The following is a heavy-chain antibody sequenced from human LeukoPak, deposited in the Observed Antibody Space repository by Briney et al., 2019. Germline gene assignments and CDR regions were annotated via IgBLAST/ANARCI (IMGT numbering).Heavy chain of an antibody. CDR2: ISGSGGST. D-gene: IGHD6-13*01. J-gene: IGHJ4*02. CDR3: AKDVVGSSSWSDY. Sequence: GGSLRLSCAASGFTFSSYAMSWVRQAPGEGLEWVSAISGSGGSTYYAGSVKGRFTISRDNSKNTLYLQMNSRRAEDTAVYYCAKDVVGSSSWSDYWGQGTLVTVSS. V-gene: IGHV3-23*01. CDR1: GFTFSSYA.